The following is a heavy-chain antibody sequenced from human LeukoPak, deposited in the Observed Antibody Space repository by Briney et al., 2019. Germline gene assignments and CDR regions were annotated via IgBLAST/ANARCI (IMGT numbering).Heavy chain of an antibody. J-gene: IGHJ3*01. CDR1: GFTSSHAW. CDR2: IWNDGSIK. V-gene: IGHV3-33*08. Sequence: GGSLRLSCAASGFTSSHAWMSWVRQAPGKGLEWVPVIWNDGSIKYYGDSVKGRFTISRDSSKNTFYLQMNSLRAEDTAVYYCARAVGPFDFWGQGTIVIVSS. CDR3: ARAVGPFDF.